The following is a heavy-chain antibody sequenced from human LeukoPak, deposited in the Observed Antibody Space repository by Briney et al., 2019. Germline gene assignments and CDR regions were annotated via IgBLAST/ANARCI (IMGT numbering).Heavy chain of an antibody. J-gene: IGHJ4*02. D-gene: IGHD2/OR15-2a*01. V-gene: IGHV4-39*01. CDR3: ASFFQATPDY. Sequence: SETLSLTCTVSGGSISSSSYYWGWIRQPPGKGLEWIGSIYYSGSTYYNPSLKSRVTISVDTSKNQFSLKLSSVTAADTAVYYCASFFQATPDYWGQGTLVTVSS. CDR2: IYYSGST. CDR1: GGSISSSSYY.